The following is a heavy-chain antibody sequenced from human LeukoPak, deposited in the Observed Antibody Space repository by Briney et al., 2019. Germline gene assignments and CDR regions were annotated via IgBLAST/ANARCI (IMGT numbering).Heavy chain of an antibody. D-gene: IGHD3-22*01. CDR2: INPNSGGT. V-gene: IGHV1-2*02. Sequence: ASVKVSCKASGYTFTGYYMHWVRQAPGQGLEWMGWINPNSGGTNYAQKFQGRVTMTRDTSISTAYMELSRLGSDDTAVYYCAREGGYYYDSSGSEAPFDYWGQGTLVTVSS. CDR3: AREGGYYYDSSGSEAPFDY. J-gene: IGHJ4*02. CDR1: GYTFTGYY.